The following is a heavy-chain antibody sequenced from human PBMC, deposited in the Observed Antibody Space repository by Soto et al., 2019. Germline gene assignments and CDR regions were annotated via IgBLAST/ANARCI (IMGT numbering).Heavy chain of an antibody. CDR1: GYTFTGSS. J-gene: IGHJ4*02. D-gene: IGHD7-27*01. Sequence: QAPLVQSGAEVKKPVASVNVSCEASGYTFTGSSIHWVRQAPGQGLEWMVYINPNSGDTIVAQKFQGRVTMTRDTSISTAYMEWSRVASDDTAVYYCARDLTGYPNYWGQGTLVTVSS. CDR3: ARDLTGYPNY. V-gene: IGHV1-2*02. CDR2: INPNSGDT.